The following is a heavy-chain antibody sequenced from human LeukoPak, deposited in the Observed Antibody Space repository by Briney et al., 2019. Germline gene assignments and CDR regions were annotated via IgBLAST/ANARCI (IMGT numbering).Heavy chain of an antibody. CDR1: GGSVSSSNW. D-gene: IGHD6-19*01. J-gene: IGHJ4*02. CDR2: ISHSGST. Sequence: SETLSLTCAVSGGSVSSSNWWSWVRQPPGKGLEWIGEISHSGSTNYNPSLKSRVTVSVDKSKNQFSLKLNSVTAADTAVYYCARQGSGWSSHFDYWGQGTLVTVSS. CDR3: ARQGSGWSSHFDY. V-gene: IGHV4-4*02.